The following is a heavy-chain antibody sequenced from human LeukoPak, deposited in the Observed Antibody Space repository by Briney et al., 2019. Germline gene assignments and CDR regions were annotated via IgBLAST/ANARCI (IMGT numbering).Heavy chain of an antibody. Sequence: ASVKVSCKASGYTSTSYGISWVRQAPGQGLEWMGWISAYNGNTNYAQKLQGRVTMTTDTSTSTAYMELRSLRSDDTAVYYCARDRDYGDYGGFWGQGTMVTVSS. D-gene: IGHD4-17*01. CDR1: GYTSTSYG. J-gene: IGHJ3*01. CDR2: ISAYNGNT. V-gene: IGHV1-18*01. CDR3: ARDRDYGDYGGF.